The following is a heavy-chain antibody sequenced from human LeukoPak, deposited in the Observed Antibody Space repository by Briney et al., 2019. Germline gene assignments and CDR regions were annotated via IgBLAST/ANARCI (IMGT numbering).Heavy chain of an antibody. D-gene: IGHD4-11*01. CDR3: ARLHADVDYSDYFDY. CDR2: IYYSRST. CDR1: GGSISSSSYY. J-gene: IGHJ4*02. Sequence: SETLSLTCTVSGGSISSSSYYWGWIRQPPGKGLEWIGSIYYSRSTYYNPSLKSRVTISVDTSKNQFSLKLSSVTAADTAVYYCARLHADVDYSDYFDYWGQGTLVTVSS. V-gene: IGHV4-39*01.